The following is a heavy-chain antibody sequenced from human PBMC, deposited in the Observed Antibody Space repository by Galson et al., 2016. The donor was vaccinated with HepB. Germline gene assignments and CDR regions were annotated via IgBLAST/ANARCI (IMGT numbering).Heavy chain of an antibody. CDR1: GHSLSDLS. J-gene: IGHJ4*02. CDR3: AALSAGYNIWNFDF. CDR2: YDPEDDKT. D-gene: IGHD5-12*01. V-gene: IGHV1-24*01. Sequence: SVKVSCKVSGHSLSDLSIHWVRQAPGRGLEWMGGYDPEDDKTVYAQQLEGRVAMTEDTSTDTAYMELSSLRFEDTAVYYCAALSAGYNIWNFDFWGQGTLVTVSS.